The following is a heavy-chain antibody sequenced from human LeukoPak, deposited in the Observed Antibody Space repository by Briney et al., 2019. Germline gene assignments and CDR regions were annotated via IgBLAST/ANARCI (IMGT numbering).Heavy chain of an antibody. V-gene: IGHV3-53*01. Sequence: PGGSLRLSCAASGFTFSSNYMSWVRQAPGKGLEWVSIFYSGGSTYYADSVKGRFTISRDNSKNTVYLQMNSLRAEDTAVYYCASPADGGSPRRAFTYWGQGTLVTVSS. CDR1: GFTFSSNY. D-gene: IGHD2-15*01. J-gene: IGHJ4*02. CDR2: FYSGGST. CDR3: ASPADGGSPRRAFTY.